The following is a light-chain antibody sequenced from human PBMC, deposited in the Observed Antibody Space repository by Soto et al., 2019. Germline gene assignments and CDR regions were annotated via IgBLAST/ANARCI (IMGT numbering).Light chain of an antibody. J-gene: IGKJ2*01. CDR1: QGINIW. V-gene: IGKV1-12*01. Sequence: DIPMTQSPSSVSASVGDRVTITCRASQGINIWLAWYQQKPGKAPNLLIYAASSLQSGVPSRFSGSGSGTDFTLTISSLQPEDFATYYCQQANGFPYTFGQGTKLQIK. CDR2: AAS. CDR3: QQANGFPYT.